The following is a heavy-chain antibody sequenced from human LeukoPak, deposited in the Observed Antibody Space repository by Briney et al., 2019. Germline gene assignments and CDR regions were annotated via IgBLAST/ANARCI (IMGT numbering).Heavy chain of an antibody. J-gene: IGHJ3*02. CDR2: VFYNGAT. CDR3: ASYRYDFWSGYYHDAFDI. D-gene: IGHD3-3*01. CDR1: GGSISSSIYY. Sequence: KPSETLSLTCIVSGGSISSSIYYWAWVRQPPGKGLEWIGTVFYNGATQYSPSLRSRVTISIDTSTNQFSLKLSSVTAADTAVYYCASYRYDFWSGYYHDAFDIWGQGTMVTVSS. V-gene: IGHV4-39*07.